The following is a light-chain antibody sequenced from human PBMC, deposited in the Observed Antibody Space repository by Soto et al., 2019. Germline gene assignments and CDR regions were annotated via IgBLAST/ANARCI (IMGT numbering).Light chain of an antibody. CDR2: GAS. Sequence: EIVLTQSPGTLSLSPGARATLSCRASQSVSSRYLAWYQQKPGQAPRLLIYGASSRATGIPDRFRGSGSGTDFPLTISRLEPEDFAVYYCQQYGSSPLMYTFGQGTKLEIK. CDR3: QQYGSSPLMYT. J-gene: IGKJ2*01. CDR1: QSVSSRY. V-gene: IGKV3-20*01.